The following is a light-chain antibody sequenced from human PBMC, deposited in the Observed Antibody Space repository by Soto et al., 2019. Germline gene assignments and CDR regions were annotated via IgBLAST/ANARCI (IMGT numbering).Light chain of an antibody. V-gene: IGLV2-14*01. Sequence: QSVLTQPASVSGSPGQSITISCTGTTIDVVIYNYVSWYQQHPGKAPKLMIYEVSNRPSGVSNRFSGARSGNTASLTISGLQAEDEADYYCSSYTSSSTPLYGGGTKLTVL. CDR1: TIDVVIYNY. J-gene: IGLJ2*01. CDR3: SSYTSSSTPL. CDR2: EVS.